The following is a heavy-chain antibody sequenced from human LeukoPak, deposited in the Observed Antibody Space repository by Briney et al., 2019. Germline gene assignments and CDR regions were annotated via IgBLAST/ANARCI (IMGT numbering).Heavy chain of an antibody. D-gene: IGHD5-18*01. CDR2: IIPIFGTA. CDR1: GGTFSSYA. Sequence: SVKVSYKAAGGTFSSYAISWVREAPGQGLEWMGGIIPIFGTANYAQKFQGRVTITEDKSTSTAYMELSSLRSEDTAVYYCAREGQGWIQLWSDNYFDYWGQGTLVTVSS. V-gene: IGHV1-69*06. CDR3: AREGQGWIQLWSDNYFDY. J-gene: IGHJ4*02.